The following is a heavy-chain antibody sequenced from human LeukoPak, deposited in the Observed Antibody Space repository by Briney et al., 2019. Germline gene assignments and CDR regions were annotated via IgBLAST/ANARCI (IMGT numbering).Heavy chain of an antibody. D-gene: IGHD5-24*01. CDR3: ARHVSSEREMMALFDL. CDR2: MYYTRGT. J-gene: IGHJ4*02. Sequence: PSETLSLTCTVSGGSIRSYSWTWIRQPPGKGLQGIGCMYYTRGTNYNPSLRSRITVSVDTSENQVSLTLRYVTAADTAIYYCARHVSSEREMMALFDLWGPGTLVTVSS. CDR1: GGSIRSYS. V-gene: IGHV4-59*08.